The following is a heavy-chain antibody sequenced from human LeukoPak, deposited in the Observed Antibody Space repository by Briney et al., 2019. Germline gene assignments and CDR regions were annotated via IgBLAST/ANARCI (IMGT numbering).Heavy chain of an antibody. J-gene: IGHJ4*02. CDR2: ISYDGSNK. V-gene: IGHV3-30*18. CDR3: AKDRSSSYLFDY. CDR1: GFTFSSYS. Sequence: GGSLRLSCAASGFTFSSYSMNWVRQAPGKGLEWVAVISYDGSNKYYADSVKGRFTISRDNSKNTLYLQMNSLRAEDTAVYYCAKDRSSSYLFDYWGQGTLVTVSS. D-gene: IGHD6-6*01.